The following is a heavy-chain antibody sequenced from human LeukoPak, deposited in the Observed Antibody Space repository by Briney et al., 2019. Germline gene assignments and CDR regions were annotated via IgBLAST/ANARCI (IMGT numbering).Heavy chain of an antibody. CDR3: ARTYYDFWSGYNNWFDP. V-gene: IGHV1-69*05. Sequence: SVKVSCKASGGTFSSYAISWVRQAPGQGLEWMGGIIPIFGTANYAQKFQGRVTITTDESTSTAYMELSSLRSEDTAVYYCARTYYDFWSGYNNWFDPWGQGTLVTVSS. CDR2: IIPIFGTA. CDR1: GGTFSSYA. J-gene: IGHJ5*02. D-gene: IGHD3-3*01.